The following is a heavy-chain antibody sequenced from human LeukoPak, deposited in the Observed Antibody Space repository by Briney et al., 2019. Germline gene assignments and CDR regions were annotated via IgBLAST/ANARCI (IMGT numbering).Heavy chain of an antibody. CDR1: GYTFTSYD. CDR2: MNPNSGNT. Sequence: ASVKVSCKASGYTFTSYDINWVRQVTGQGPEWVGWMNPNSGNTGYAQKFQGRATMNRNTSISTAYMELSSLRSEDTAGYYCARRGGGLRYFDWLSHLYYYYGMDVWGQGTTVTVSS. D-gene: IGHD3-9*01. V-gene: IGHV1-8*01. CDR3: ARRGGGLRYFDWLSHLYYYYGMDV. J-gene: IGHJ6*02.